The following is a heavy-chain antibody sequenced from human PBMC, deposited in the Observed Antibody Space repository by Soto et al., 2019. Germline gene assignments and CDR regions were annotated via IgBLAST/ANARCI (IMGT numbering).Heavy chain of an antibody. CDR2: TKNKANRYTT. D-gene: IGHD3-16*01. Sequence: QSGGSLRLSCAASGFTFSDRYMDWVRQAPGKGLEWVGRTKNKANRYTTEYAASVKGRFTISRDDSRNSVYLQMNSLKTDDTAVYYCTIEGAYPGPDFDYWGQGTLVTVSS. V-gene: IGHV3-72*01. J-gene: IGHJ4*02. CDR1: GFTFSDRY. CDR3: TIEGAYPGPDFDY.